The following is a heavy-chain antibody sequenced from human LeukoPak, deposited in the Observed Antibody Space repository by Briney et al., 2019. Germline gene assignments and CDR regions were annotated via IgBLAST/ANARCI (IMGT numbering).Heavy chain of an antibody. CDR2: ISGSGGST. D-gene: IGHD3-22*01. CDR3: AKDKVTYYYDSQKDWCFDY. V-gene: IGHV3-23*01. CDR1: GFTFSSYA. J-gene: IGHJ4*02. Sequence: GGSLRLSCAASGFTFSSYAMSWVRQAPGKGLEWVSAISGSGGSTYYADSVKGRFTISRDNSKNTLYLQMNSLRAEDTAVYYCAKDKVTYYYDSQKDWCFDYWGQGTLVTVSS.